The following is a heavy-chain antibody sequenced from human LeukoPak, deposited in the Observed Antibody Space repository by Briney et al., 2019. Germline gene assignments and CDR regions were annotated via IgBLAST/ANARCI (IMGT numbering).Heavy chain of an antibody. CDR2: IFTSGFT. Sequence: SETLSLTCTVSGASMSSDDYYWTWIRQPAGWGLEWIGRIFTSGFTDYNPSLRSRVTISLDTSKNQFSLDLSSVTAADTAVYFCTGVYSSLWYKWFDPWGQGTLVTVSS. J-gene: IGHJ5*02. D-gene: IGHD4-11*01. CDR1: GASMSSDDYY. CDR3: TGVYSSLWYKWFDP. V-gene: IGHV4-61*02.